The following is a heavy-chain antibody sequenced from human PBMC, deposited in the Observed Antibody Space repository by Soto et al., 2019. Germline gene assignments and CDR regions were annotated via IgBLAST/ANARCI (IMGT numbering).Heavy chain of an antibody. Sequence: EVQLLESGGGLVQPGGSLRLSCAASGFTFSSYAMSWVRQAPGKGLEWVSAISGSGGSTYYADSVKGRFTISRDNSKNTLYLQMNSLRAEDTAVYYCAKDRYYYGSGSYYNPPQSFEYWGQGTLVTVSS. D-gene: IGHD3-10*01. CDR2: ISGSGGST. J-gene: IGHJ4*02. CDR1: GFTFSSYA. V-gene: IGHV3-23*01. CDR3: AKDRYYYGSGSYYNPPQSFEY.